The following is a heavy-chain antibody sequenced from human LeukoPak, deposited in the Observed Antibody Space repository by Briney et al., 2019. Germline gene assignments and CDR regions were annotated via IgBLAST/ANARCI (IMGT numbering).Heavy chain of an antibody. CDR1: GFTFNTYS. V-gene: IGHV3-48*04. Sequence: GGSLRLSCAASGFTFNTYSMNWVRQAPGKGLEWVSYISSSGSTIYYADSVKGRFTISRDNAKNSLYLQMNSLRAEDTAVYYCAKGEYYYDSSGYYPFDYWGQGTLVTVSS. CDR3: AKGEYYYDSSGYYPFDY. D-gene: IGHD3-22*01. J-gene: IGHJ4*02. CDR2: ISSSGSTI.